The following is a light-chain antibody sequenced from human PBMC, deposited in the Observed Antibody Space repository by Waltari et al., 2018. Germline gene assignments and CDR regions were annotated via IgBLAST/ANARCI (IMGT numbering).Light chain of an antibody. Sequence: EIVLTQSPAPLLLSPGERATLPCRASQSIDTYLAWYQHKPGQAPRLLIYDASNRATGIPARFTGSGSGTDFTLTISSLEPEDFAVYYCQQRSRWPTFGGGTKVEIK. CDR1: QSIDTY. J-gene: IGKJ4*01. V-gene: IGKV3-11*01. CDR3: QQRSRWPT. CDR2: DAS.